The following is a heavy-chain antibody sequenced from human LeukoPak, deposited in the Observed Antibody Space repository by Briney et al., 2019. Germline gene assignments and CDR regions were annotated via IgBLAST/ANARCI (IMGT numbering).Heavy chain of an antibody. CDR1: GYTLTELS. Sequence: ASVKVSCKVSGYTLTELSMHWVRQAPGKGLEWMGGFDPEDGETIYAQKFQGRVTMTEDTSTDTAYMELSSLRSEDTAVYYCATDLSLGGATTSDLYYMDVWGKGTTVTVSS. J-gene: IGHJ6*03. CDR2: FDPEDGET. CDR3: ATDLSLGGATTSDLYYMDV. D-gene: IGHD1-26*01. V-gene: IGHV1-24*01.